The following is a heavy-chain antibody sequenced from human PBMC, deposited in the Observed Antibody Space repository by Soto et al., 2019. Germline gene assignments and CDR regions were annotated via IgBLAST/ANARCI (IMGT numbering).Heavy chain of an antibody. J-gene: IGHJ3*02. CDR3: AFGRELRSRGDDDAFDI. D-gene: IGHD1-7*01. V-gene: IGHV3-21*01. Sequence: GGSLRLSCAASGFTFSSYSMNWVRQAPGKGLEWVSSISSSSSYIYYADSVRGRFTISRDNAKNSLYLQMNSLRAEDTAVYYCAFGRELRSRGDDDAFDIWGQGTMVTVSS. CDR2: ISSSSSYI. CDR1: GFTFSSYS.